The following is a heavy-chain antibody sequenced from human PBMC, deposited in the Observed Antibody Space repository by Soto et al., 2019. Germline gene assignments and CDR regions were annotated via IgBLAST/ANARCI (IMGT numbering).Heavy chain of an antibody. V-gene: IGHV3-15*01. J-gene: IGHJ4*02. CDR3: TTTYYYDSSGYCFDY. CDR1: GFTFSNAW. CDR2: IKSKTDGGTT. D-gene: IGHD3-22*01. Sequence: EVQLVESGGGLVKPGGSLRLSCAASGFTFSNAWMSWVRQAPGKGLEWVGRIKSKTDGGTTDYAAPVKGRFTISRDDSKNTLYLQMNSLKTEDTAVYYCTTTYYYDSSGYCFDYWGQGTLDTVSS.